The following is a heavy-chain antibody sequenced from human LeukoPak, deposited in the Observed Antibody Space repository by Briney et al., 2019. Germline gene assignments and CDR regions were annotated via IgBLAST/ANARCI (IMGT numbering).Heavy chain of an antibody. Sequence: GGSLRLSCAASGFTFSSYWMTWVRQAPGKGLEWVANIKPDGSEKKYVDSVKGRFTISRDNAKNSLYLQMDSLRAEDTAVYYCARYNYYASSGHIYWGQGTLVTVSS. CDR2: IKPDGSEK. CDR1: GFTFSSYW. V-gene: IGHV3-7*01. D-gene: IGHD3-22*01. J-gene: IGHJ4*02. CDR3: ARYNYYASSGHIY.